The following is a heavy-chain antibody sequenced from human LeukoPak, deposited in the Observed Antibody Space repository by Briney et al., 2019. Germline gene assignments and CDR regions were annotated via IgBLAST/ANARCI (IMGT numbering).Heavy chain of an antibody. CDR3: ARVGREGYSGYDAYYYYMDV. V-gene: IGHV4-4*07. Sequence: SETLSLTCTVSGGSISSYYWSWIRQPAGQGLEWIGRIYTSGSTNYNPSLKSRVTMSVDTSKNQFSLKLSSVTAADTAVYYCARVGREGYSGYDAYYYYMDVWGKGTTVTISS. D-gene: IGHD5-12*01. CDR2: IYTSGST. CDR1: GGSISSYY. J-gene: IGHJ6*03.